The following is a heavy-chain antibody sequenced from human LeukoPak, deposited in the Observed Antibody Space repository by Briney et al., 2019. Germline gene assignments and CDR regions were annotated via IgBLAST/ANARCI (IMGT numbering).Heavy chain of an antibody. Sequence: SETLSLTCTVSGGTISSYYWNWIRQPPGKGLEWMWYIHYSGSTKYNHSLKSRVTISVDTAKNQFSLKLSSVTAADTAVYYCARWYSSGWAFDYWGQGTLVTVSS. D-gene: IGHD6-19*01. CDR1: GGTISSYY. V-gene: IGHV4-59*08. J-gene: IGHJ4*02. CDR2: IHYSGST. CDR3: ARWYSSGWAFDY.